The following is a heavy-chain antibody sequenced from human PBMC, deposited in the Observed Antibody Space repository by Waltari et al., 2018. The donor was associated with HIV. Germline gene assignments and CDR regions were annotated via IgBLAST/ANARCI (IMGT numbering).Heavy chain of an antibody. CDR3: ATRENSSGWYNY. Sequence: QVQLVESGGGLVKPGGSLRFSCAASGFTFSDYYMSWIRQAPGKGLGWVSYIIRSGSTIYYADSVKGRFTSSRDNAKNSLYLQMNSLRAEDTAVYYCATRENSSGWYNYWGQGTLVTVSS. J-gene: IGHJ4*02. CDR1: GFTFSDYY. CDR2: IIRSGSTI. D-gene: IGHD6-19*01. V-gene: IGHV3-11*01.